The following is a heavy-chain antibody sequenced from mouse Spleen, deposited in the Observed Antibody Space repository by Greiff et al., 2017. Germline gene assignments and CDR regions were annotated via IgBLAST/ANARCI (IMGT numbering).Heavy chain of an antibody. D-gene: IGHD1-1*01. CDR1: GFSLTSYG. CDR2: IWSGGST. V-gene: IGHV2-2*01. CDR3: ASLPDYYGSSYAMDY. Sequence: QVHVKQSGPGLVQPSQSLSITCTVSGFSLTSYGVHWVRQSPGKGLEWLGVIWSGGSTDYNAAFISRLSISKDNSKSQVFFKMNSLQADDTAIYYCASLPDYYGSSYAMDYWGQGTSVTVSS. J-gene: IGHJ4*01.